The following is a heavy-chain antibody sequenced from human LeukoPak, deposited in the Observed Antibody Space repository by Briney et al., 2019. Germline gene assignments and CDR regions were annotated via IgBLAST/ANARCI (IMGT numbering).Heavy chain of an antibody. CDR3: ATDKYSTPTDCLHGRFYFDN. J-gene: IGHJ4*02. Sequence: GGSLRLSCAASGFPFNTYAMHWVRQAPGKGLEWVALISRDGDHEYYADSVKGRFTTSRDNSKNTLSLQVNTLRVEDTAVYYCATDKYSTPTDCLHGRFYFDNWGQGTLVTVSS. V-gene: IGHV3-30*01. D-gene: IGHD2/OR15-2a*01. CDR2: ISRDGDHE. CDR1: GFPFNTYA.